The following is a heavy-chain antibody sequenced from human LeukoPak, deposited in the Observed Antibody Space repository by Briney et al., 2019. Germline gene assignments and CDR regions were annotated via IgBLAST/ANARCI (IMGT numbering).Heavy chain of an antibody. Sequence: SETLSLTCTVSGYSISSGYYWGWIRQPPGKGLEWIGSIYHSGSTYYNPSLKSRVTISVDTSKNQFSLKLSSVTAADTAVYYCARVTGHKDGWFDPWGQGTLVTVSS. CDR2: IYHSGST. CDR3: ARVTGHKDGWFDP. V-gene: IGHV4-38-2*02. J-gene: IGHJ5*02. CDR1: GYSISSGYY.